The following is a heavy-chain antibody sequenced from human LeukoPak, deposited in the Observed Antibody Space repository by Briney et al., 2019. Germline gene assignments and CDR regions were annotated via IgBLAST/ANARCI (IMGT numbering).Heavy chain of an antibody. CDR2: IYPGDSNM. Sequence: GESLKISCKGSGYNFTNYWIGWVRQMPGKGLEWMGIIYPGDSNMRYNPSLQGQVTISADKSINTAYLQWGSLKASDTATYYCARHVNYFGSGSYPDYWGQGTLVTVSS. CDR1: GYNFTNYW. CDR3: ARHVNYFGSGSYPDY. D-gene: IGHD3-10*01. V-gene: IGHV5-51*01. J-gene: IGHJ4*02.